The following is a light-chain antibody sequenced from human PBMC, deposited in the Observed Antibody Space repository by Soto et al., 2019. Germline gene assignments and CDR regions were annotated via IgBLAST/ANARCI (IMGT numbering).Light chain of an antibody. CDR3: QQISSFPLT. Sequence: DIQMTQSPSSVSASVGDRVTITCRARQGITSWLAWYQQKPGKAPKLLIYAASSLQSGVPSRSSGSGSGTEFALTISSLQPEDVATYYCQQISSFPLTCGGGTKVEIK. CDR1: QGITSW. V-gene: IGKV1-12*01. J-gene: IGKJ4*01. CDR2: AAS.